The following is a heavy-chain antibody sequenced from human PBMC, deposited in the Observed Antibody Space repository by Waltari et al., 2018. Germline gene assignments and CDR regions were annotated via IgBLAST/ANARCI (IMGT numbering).Heavy chain of an antibody. CDR3: GRCPRRDPLCD. V-gene: IGHV3-7*04. Sequence: EVQLVESGGGLGQPGGSLSLPCAAAAFTSSNYWMSWVRQPPGKGLEWVANIAQDASENYYVGSVKGRFTISRDNAKNFLYLQMNSLRAEDTAVYYCGRCPRRDPLCDWGQGTLVSVSS. CDR1: AFTSSNYW. J-gene: IGHJ4*02. CDR2: IAQDASEN.